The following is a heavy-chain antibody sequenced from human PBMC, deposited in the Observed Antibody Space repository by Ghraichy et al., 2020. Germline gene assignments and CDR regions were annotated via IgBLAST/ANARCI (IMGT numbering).Heavy chain of an antibody. CDR1: GFTFSNAW. D-gene: IGHD3-10*01. J-gene: IGHJ4*02. CDR3: STGGYYFDY. CDR2: IKSKVNGGTT. Sequence: GGSLRLSCTGSGFTFSNAWMNWVRQAPGEGLEWVGRIKSKVNGGTTDYAAPVKGRFTISRDDSKNTVYLQMNSLKIGDTAIYYCSTGGYYFDYWGQGTLVTVSS. V-gene: IGHV3-15*07.